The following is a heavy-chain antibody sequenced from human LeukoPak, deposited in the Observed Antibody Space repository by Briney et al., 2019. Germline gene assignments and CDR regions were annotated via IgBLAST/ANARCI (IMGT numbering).Heavy chain of an antibody. CDR2: IYYSGST. CDR3: ARFCSGGSCFYGAFDI. CDR1: GGPISSSSYY. J-gene: IGHJ3*02. D-gene: IGHD2-15*01. Sequence: SETLSLTCTVSGGPISSSSYYWGWIRQPPGKGLEWIGSIYYSGSTYYNPSLKSRVTISLDTSKNQFSLKLSSVTAADTAVYYCARFCSGGSCFYGAFDIWGQGTMVTVSS. V-gene: IGHV4-39*07.